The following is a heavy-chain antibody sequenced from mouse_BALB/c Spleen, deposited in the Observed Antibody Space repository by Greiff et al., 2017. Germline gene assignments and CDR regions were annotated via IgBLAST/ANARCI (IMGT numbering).Heavy chain of an antibody. J-gene: IGHJ2*01. D-gene: IGHD4-1*01. Sequence: EVQLVESGGGLVQPGGSRKLSCAASGFTFSSFGMHWVRQAPEKGLEWVAYISSGSSTIYYADTVKGRFTISRDNPKNTLFLQMTSLRSEDTAMYYCASSLGYWGQGTTLTVSS. V-gene: IGHV5-17*02. CDR1: GFTFSSFG. CDR3: ASSLGY. CDR2: ISSGSSTI.